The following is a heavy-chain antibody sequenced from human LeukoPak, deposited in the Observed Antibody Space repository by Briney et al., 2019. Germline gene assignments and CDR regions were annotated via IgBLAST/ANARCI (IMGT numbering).Heavy chain of an antibody. V-gene: IGHV3-30*18. CDR3: AKDPGMAQWLVGWFEA. CDR1: RVTFTTYE. J-gene: IGHJ5*02. D-gene: IGHD6-19*01. CDR2: ISYDGSNK. Sequence: GGSLRLACAAYRVTFTTYELHRGRQAPGKGLEWVAVISYDGSNKYYAESVKGRFTLSRDNSQNTLYLQMNSRRAEDTAVHYCAKDPGMAQWLVGWFEARGQGTLVTVSS.